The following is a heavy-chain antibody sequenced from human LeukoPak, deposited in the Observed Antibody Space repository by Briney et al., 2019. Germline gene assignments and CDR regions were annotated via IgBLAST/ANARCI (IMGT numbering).Heavy chain of an antibody. D-gene: IGHD5-12*01. V-gene: IGHV4-34*01. Sequence: PSETLSLTCAVYGGSFSGYYWSRIRQPPGNGLEWIGEINHSGSTNYNPSLKSRVTISVDTSKNQFSLKLSSVTAADTAVYYCARRGMAEMATTYYFDYWGQGTLVTVSS. J-gene: IGHJ4*02. CDR2: INHSGST. CDR3: ARRGMAEMATTYYFDY. CDR1: GGSFSGYY.